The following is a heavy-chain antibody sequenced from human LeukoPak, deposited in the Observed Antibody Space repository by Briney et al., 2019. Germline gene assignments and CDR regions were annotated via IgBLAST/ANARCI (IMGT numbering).Heavy chain of an antibody. V-gene: IGHV3-43*01. J-gene: IGHJ4*02. CDR1: GFTFDDYT. Sequence: PGGSLRLSCAASGFTFDDYTSHWVRQAPGKGLEWVSLITWDGGTTYYADSVKGRFTISRDNSKNSVYLQMNSLRTEDTALYYCTKDRYCTTTSCPLDYWGQGTLVTVSS. CDR3: TKDRYCTTTSCPLDY. CDR2: ITWDGGTT. D-gene: IGHD2-2*01.